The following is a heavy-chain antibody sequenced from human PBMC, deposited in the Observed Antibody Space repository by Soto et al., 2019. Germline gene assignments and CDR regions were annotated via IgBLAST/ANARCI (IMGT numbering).Heavy chain of an antibody. D-gene: IGHD3-3*01. CDR2: IKEDGSEK. CDR1: GFTFSSHW. V-gene: IGHV3-7*01. CDR3: ARVDFWSGFWGLDH. J-gene: IGHJ4*01. Sequence: EVQLVESGGGLVQPGGSLRLSCAASGFTFSSHWMSWVRQAPGKGLEWVANIKEDGSEKYYADSVKGRFTVSRDNAKNSLSLEMSSLGAEDTALYYCARVDFWSGFWGLDHWGHGTLVTVSS.